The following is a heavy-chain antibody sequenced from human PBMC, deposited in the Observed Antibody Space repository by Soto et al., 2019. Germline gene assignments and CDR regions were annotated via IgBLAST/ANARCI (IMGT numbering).Heavy chain of an antibody. Sequence: PGGSLRLSCAASGFTFSSYAMSWVRQAPGKGLEWVSAISGSGGSTYYADSVKGRFTISRDNSKNTLYLQMNSLRAEDTAVYYCAKEPRDTRYCSSTSCYLTNYWGQGPLVTV. V-gene: IGHV3-23*01. D-gene: IGHD2-2*01. CDR2: ISGSGGST. J-gene: IGHJ4*02. CDR3: AKEPRDTRYCSSTSCYLTNY. CDR1: GFTFSSYA.